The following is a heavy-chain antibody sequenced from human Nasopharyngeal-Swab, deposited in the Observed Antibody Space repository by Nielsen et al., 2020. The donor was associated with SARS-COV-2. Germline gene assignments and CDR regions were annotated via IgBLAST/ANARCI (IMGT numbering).Heavy chain of an antibody. J-gene: IGHJ4*02. Sequence: SVKVSCKASGGTFSSYAISWVRQAPGQGLEWMGGIIPIFGTANYAQKFQGRVTITTDEFTSTAYMELSSLRSEDTAVYYCARDSEGSGYDSIAVAAYFDYWGQGTLVTVSS. CDR1: GGTFSSYA. V-gene: IGHV1-69*05. D-gene: IGHD6-19*01. CDR2: IIPIFGTA. CDR3: ARDSEGSGYDSIAVAAYFDY.